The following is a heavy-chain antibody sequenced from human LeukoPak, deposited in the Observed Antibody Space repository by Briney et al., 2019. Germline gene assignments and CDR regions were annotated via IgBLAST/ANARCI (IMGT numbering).Heavy chain of an antibody. V-gene: IGHV4-59*01. D-gene: IGHD3-22*01. Sequence: SSETLSLTCTVSGGSISSYYWSWIRQPPGKGLEWIGYIYYSGSTNYNPSLKSRVTISVDTSKNQFSLKLSSVTAADTAVYYCARAVSSGYYWYYFDYWGQGTLVTVSS. CDR2: IYYSGST. J-gene: IGHJ4*02. CDR3: ARAVSSGYYWYYFDY. CDR1: GGSISSYY.